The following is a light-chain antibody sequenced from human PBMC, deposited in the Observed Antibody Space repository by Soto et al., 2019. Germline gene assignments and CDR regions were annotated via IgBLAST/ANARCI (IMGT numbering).Light chain of an antibody. CDR3: QQRSNWLWT. J-gene: IGKJ1*01. CDR1: QSVSSY. Sequence: EIVLTQSPATLSLSLGERATLSCRASQSVSSYLAWYQQKPGQAPRLLIYDASNRATGIPARFSGSGSGTDFTLPIISLEPEDFAVYYCQQRSNWLWTFGQGTKVEIK. CDR2: DAS. V-gene: IGKV3-11*01.